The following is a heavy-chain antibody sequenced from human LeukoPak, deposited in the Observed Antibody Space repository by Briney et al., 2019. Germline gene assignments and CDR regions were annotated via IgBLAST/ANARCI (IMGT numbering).Heavy chain of an antibody. D-gene: IGHD6-19*01. V-gene: IGHV3-21*01. CDR1: GFTFSSYS. J-gene: IGHJ4*02. CDR2: ISSSSSYI. Sequence: GGSLRLSCAASGFTFSSYSMNWVRQAPGKGLEWVSSISSSSSYIYYADSVKGRFTISRDNAKNSLYLQMNSLRAEDTAVYYCARDREQWLVRRFDYWGQGTLVTVSS. CDR3: ARDREQWLVRRFDY.